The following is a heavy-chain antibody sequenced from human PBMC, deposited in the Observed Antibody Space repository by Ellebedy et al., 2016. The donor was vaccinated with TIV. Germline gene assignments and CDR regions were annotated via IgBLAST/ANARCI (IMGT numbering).Heavy chain of an antibody. CDR3: ARDLHDSSGYYLIDY. CDR1: GYTFSGFA. D-gene: IGHD3-22*01. J-gene: IGHJ4*02. CDR2: TYAGGGST. V-gene: IGHV3-23*01. Sequence: GESLKISCVGSGYTFSGFAMSWVRQTPTRGLEWVAGTYAGGGSTFYADSVKGRFTISRDNSKNTLYLQMNSLRDEDTAVYYCARDLHDSSGYYLIDYWGQGTLVTVSS.